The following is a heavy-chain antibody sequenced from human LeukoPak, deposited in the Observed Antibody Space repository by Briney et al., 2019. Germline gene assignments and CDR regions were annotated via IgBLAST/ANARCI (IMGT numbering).Heavy chain of an antibody. CDR1: GFTFSSYG. CDR2: IWYDGSNK. CDR3: ARDILHSSGWPPYYYYGMDV. Sequence: GGSLRLSCAASGFTFSSYGMHWVRQAPGKGLEWVAVIWYDGSNKYYADPVKGRFTISRDNSKNTLYLQMNSLRAEDTAVYYCARDILHSSGWPPYYYYGMDVWGQGTTVTVPS. V-gene: IGHV3-33*08. J-gene: IGHJ6*02. D-gene: IGHD6-25*01.